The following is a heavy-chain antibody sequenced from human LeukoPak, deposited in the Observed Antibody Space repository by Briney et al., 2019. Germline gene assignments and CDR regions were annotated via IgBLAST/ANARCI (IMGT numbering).Heavy chain of an antibody. J-gene: IGHJ4*02. V-gene: IGHV1-18*01. CDR3: ARGPGGQWLVIPSHFDY. CDR2: ISAYNGNT. CDR1: GYTFTSYG. Sequence: ASVKVSCKASGYTFTSYGISWVRQAPGQGLERMGWISAYNGNTNYAQKLQGRVTMTTDTSTSTAYMELRSLRSDDTAVYYCARGPGGQWLVIPSHFDYWGQGTLVTVSS. D-gene: IGHD6-19*01.